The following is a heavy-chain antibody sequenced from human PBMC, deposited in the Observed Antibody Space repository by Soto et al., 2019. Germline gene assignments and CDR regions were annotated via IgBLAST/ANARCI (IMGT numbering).Heavy chain of an antibody. CDR3: ARQRTKVVTQAYFDH. J-gene: IGHJ4*02. D-gene: IGHD2-21*02. CDR2: IYYSGRT. CDR1: GDCISRSSCY. V-gene: IGHV4-39*01. Sequence: SETLALTCIVSGDCISRSSCYWGWHRKTPGRGVEWIASIYYSGRTYYNPSIKSRLTISIDTAKNHFSRKLSSVTATDTAVYYCARQRTKVVTQAYFDHWGQGALVTVSS.